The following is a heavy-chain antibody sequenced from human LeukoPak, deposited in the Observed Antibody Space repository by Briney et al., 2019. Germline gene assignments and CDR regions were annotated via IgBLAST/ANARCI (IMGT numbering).Heavy chain of an antibody. CDR1: GGTFSSYA. CDR2: IIPIFGIA. Sequence: GASVKVSCKASGGTFSSYAISWVRQAPGQGLEWMGRIIPIFGIANYAQKFQGRVTITADKSTSTAYMELSSLRSEDTAVYYCATTPTVTLYYYYGMDVWGQGTTVTVSS. J-gene: IGHJ6*02. V-gene: IGHV1-69*04. D-gene: IGHD4-11*01. CDR3: ATTPTVTLYYYYGMDV.